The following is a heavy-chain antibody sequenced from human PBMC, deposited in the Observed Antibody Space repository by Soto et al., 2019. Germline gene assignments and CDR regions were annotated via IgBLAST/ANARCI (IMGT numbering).Heavy chain of an antibody. J-gene: IGHJ3*02. Sequence: DVHLVESGGGLVQPGGSLRLSCAASGFDFSTYTMNWVRQAPGKGLQWVSDLGGSNDTIYYADSVKGRFAISRDNAKNTLYLQMNSLRGEDTAVYYCAKDLIPNRYFCYYFDMWGQGTTVTVSS. CDR3: AKDLIPNRYFCYYFDM. V-gene: IGHV3-48*01. CDR1: GFDFSTYT. D-gene: IGHD2-15*01. CDR2: LGGSNDTI.